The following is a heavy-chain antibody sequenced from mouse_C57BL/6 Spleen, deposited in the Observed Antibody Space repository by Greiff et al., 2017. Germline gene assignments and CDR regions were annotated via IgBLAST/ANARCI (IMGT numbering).Heavy chain of an antibody. J-gene: IGHJ1*03. CDR3: ARPYSSFVWYFDV. V-gene: IGHV5-6*01. Sequence: EVQLVESGGDLVKPGGSLKLSCAASGFTFSSYGMSWVRQTPDKRMEWVATISSGGSYTYYPDSVKGRFTISRDNAKNTLYLQMGSLKSEDTAMYYCARPYSSFVWYFDVWGTGTTVTVSS. CDR2: ISSGGSYT. D-gene: IGHD1-1*01. CDR1: GFTFSSYG.